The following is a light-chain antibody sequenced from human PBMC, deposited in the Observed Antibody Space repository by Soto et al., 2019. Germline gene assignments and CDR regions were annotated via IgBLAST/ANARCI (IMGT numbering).Light chain of an antibody. Sequence: QSALTQPRSVSGSPGQSVTISCTGTSSDVGGYDYVSWYQQYPGKAPKLMIYDVSERPSGVPDRFSGSKSGNTASLTISGLQAEDEADYYCCSYAGSSTLGFGEGTKLTVL. V-gene: IGLV2-11*01. J-gene: IGLJ3*02. CDR2: DVS. CDR1: SSDVGGYDY. CDR3: CSYAGSSTLG.